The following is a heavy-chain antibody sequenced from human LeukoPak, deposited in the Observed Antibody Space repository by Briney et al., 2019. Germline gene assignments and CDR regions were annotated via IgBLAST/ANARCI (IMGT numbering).Heavy chain of an antibody. J-gene: IGHJ4*02. CDR1: GFTFSSDW. Sequence: GGSLRLSCSASGFTFSSDWMHWVRQAPGKGLVWVSRINSDGRTTTYADSVKGRFAISRDNAKNSLYLQMNSLRAEDTAVYYCARVTGYSSSWSDYWGQGTLVTVSS. CDR3: ARVTGYSSSWSDY. D-gene: IGHD6-13*01. CDR2: INSDGRTT. V-gene: IGHV3-74*01.